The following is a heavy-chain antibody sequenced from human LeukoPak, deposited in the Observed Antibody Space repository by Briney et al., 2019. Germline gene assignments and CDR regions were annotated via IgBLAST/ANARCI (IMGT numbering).Heavy chain of an antibody. J-gene: IGHJ3*02. Sequence: GGSLRLSCAASGSTFSSYSMNWVRQAPGKGLEWVSSISSSSSYIYYADSVKGRFTISRDNAKNSLYLQMNSLRAEDTAVYYCARGELPHDAFDIWGQGTMVTVSS. CDR3: ARGELPHDAFDI. CDR1: GSTFSSYS. V-gene: IGHV3-21*04. D-gene: IGHD4-23*01. CDR2: ISSSSSYI.